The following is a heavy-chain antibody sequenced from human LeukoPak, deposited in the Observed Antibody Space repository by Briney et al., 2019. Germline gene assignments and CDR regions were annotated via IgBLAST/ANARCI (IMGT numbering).Heavy chain of an antibody. CDR3: AKSGYYGSGSYYKTIWFDP. Sequence: GGSLRLSCAASGFTFSSYSMNWVRQAPGKGLEWVSSISSSSSYIYYADSVKGRFTISRDNAKNSLYLQMNSLRAEDTAVYYCAKSGYYGSGSYYKTIWFDPWGQGTLVTVSS. V-gene: IGHV3-21*04. CDR2: ISSSSSYI. CDR1: GFTFSSYS. D-gene: IGHD3-10*01. J-gene: IGHJ5*02.